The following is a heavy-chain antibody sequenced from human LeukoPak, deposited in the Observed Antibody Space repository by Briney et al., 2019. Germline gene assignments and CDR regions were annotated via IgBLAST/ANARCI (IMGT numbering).Heavy chain of an antibody. Sequence: GASVKVSCTGSTYTFTTYGIIWVRQAPGKGLEWMGGFDPEDGETIYAQKFQGRVTMTEDTSTDTAYMELSSLRSEDTAVYYCATPYYYDSSGYTFDYWGQGTLVTVSS. J-gene: IGHJ4*02. D-gene: IGHD3-22*01. CDR3: ATPYYYDSSGYTFDY. CDR1: TYTFTTYG. CDR2: FDPEDGET. V-gene: IGHV1-24*01.